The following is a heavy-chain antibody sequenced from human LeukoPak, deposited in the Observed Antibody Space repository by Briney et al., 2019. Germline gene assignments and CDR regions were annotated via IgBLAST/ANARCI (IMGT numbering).Heavy chain of an antibody. D-gene: IGHD6-19*01. CDR1: GFTFSSYW. Sequence: GGSLTLSCAASGFTFSSYWMHWVRQAPGKGLVWVSRINSDASTTNYADSVKGRFTISRDNAKNTLYLQMNSLRAEDTAVYYCARERGYSSGWYSDAYDYWGQGTLVTVSS. CDR2: INSDASTT. CDR3: ARERGYSSGWYSDAYDY. J-gene: IGHJ4*02. V-gene: IGHV3-74*01.